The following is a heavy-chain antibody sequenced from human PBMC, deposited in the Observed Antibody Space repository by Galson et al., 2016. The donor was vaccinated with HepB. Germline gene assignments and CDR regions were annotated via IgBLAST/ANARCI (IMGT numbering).Heavy chain of an antibody. CDR1: GFTFVNYA. V-gene: IGHV3-30*04. D-gene: IGHD3-10*01. J-gene: IGHJ4*02. CDR2: ISNDGSHA. CDR3: ATNRWFGGLSQVDN. Sequence: SLRLSCAGSGFTFVNYAFHWVRQAPGKGLEWVAVISNDGSHAFYADSARGRFTISRDDSTNTVYLQMNSLRGEDTAVYFCATNRWFGGLSQVDNWGQGTLVTVSS.